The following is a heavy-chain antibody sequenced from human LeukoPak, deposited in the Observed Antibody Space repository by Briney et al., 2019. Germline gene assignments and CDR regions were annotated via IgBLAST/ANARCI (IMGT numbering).Heavy chain of an antibody. CDR2: ISAYNGNT. V-gene: IGHV1-18*01. CDR1: GYTFTSYG. CDR3: ARDQCSSTSCYYRWFDP. J-gene: IGHJ5*02. Sequence: ASVKVSCKASGYTFTSYGISWVRQAPGQGLEWVGWISAYNGNTNYAQKLQGRVTMTTDTSTSTAYMELRSLRSDDTAVYYCARDQCSSTSCYYRWFDPWGQGTLVTVSS. D-gene: IGHD2-2*01.